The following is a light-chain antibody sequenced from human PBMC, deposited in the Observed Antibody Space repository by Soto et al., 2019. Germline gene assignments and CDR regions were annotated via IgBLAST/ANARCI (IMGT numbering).Light chain of an antibody. CDR1: SSDVGSYNL. CDR2: EGS. Sequence: QSALTQPASVSGSPGQSITISCTGTSSDVGSYNLVSWYQQHPGKAPKLMIYEGSKRPSGVSNRFSGSKSGNTASLTISGLQAEDEGDYYCSSYAGSSTVVFGGGTKLTVL. J-gene: IGLJ2*01. CDR3: SSYAGSSTVV. V-gene: IGLV2-23*01.